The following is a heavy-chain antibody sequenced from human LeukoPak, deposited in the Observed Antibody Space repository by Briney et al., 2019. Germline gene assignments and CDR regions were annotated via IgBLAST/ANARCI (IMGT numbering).Heavy chain of an antibody. V-gene: IGHV3-21*01. CDR1: GFTFSSYS. D-gene: IGHD2-2*02. CDR2: ISSSSSYI. CDR3: ASPRYCSSTSCYTYGY. Sequence: GGSLRLSCAASGFTFSSYSMSWVRQAPGEGLEWVSSISSSSSYIYYADSVKGRFTISRDNAKNSLYLQMNSLRAEDTAVYYCASPRYCSSTSCYTYGYWGQGTLVTVSS. J-gene: IGHJ4*02.